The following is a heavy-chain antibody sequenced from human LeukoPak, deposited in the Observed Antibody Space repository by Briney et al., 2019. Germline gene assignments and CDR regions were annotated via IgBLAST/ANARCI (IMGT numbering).Heavy chain of an antibody. Sequence: GGSLRLSCEASGFTFSSYWMHWVRQPPGKGLVWVSRINTDGRSTNCADSETGRFPISRDNAKNTVYVQVIYLRAEDTAVYHCASSLGALIWGQGTLVTVPS. CDR3: ASSLGALI. V-gene: IGHV3-74*01. CDR1: GFTFSSYW. J-gene: IGHJ4*02. CDR2: INTDGRST. D-gene: IGHD1-26*01.